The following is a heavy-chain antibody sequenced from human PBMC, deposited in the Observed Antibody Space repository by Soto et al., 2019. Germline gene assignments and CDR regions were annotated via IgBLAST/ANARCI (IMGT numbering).Heavy chain of an antibody. J-gene: IGHJ3*02. D-gene: IGHD3-10*01. CDR2: IWYDGSNK. V-gene: IGHV3-33*01. CDR1: GFTFSSYG. Sequence: GGSLSLSCAASGFTFSSYGMHWVRQAPGKGLEWVAVIWYDGSNKYYADAVKGRFTISRDNTKNSLYLQMNSLRAEDTAMYYCAREGRLLGAYDIWGQGTMVTVSS. CDR3: AREGRLLGAYDI.